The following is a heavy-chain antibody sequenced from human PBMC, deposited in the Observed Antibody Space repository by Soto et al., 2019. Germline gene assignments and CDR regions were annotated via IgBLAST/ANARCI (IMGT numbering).Heavy chain of an antibody. D-gene: IGHD2-15*01. J-gene: IGHJ4*02. CDR2: ISQTGTA. V-gene: IGHV4-4*02. Sequence: QVQLQESGPGLVKPSETLSLTCAVSGDSFSSGYWWSWVRQPPGKGLQWMGQISQTGTANYNPSLESRVTMSVDKSKEQIPLIFTAGTAADTAVYYCAIHGGRFFEYWGQGILVTVSS. CDR3: AIHGGRFFEY. CDR1: GDSFSSGYW.